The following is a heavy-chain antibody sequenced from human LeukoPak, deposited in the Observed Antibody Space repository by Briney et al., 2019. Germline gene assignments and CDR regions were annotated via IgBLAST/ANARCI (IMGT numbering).Heavy chain of an antibody. CDR1: GGSISSYY. V-gene: IGHV4-59*01. J-gene: IGHJ5*02. CDR2: IYYSGST. D-gene: IGHD3-22*01. CDR3: ARESAAYYDSSGYYYFGWFDP. Sequence: SETLSLTCTVSGGSISSYYWSWIRQPPGKGLEWIGYIYYSGSTNYNPSHKSRVTISVDTSKNQFSLKLSSVTAADTAVYYCARESAAYYDSSGYYYFGWFDPWGQGTLVTVSS.